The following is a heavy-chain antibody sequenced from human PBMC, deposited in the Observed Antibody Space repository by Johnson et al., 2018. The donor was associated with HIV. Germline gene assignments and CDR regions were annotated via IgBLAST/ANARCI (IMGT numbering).Heavy chain of an antibody. V-gene: IGHV3-30*03. CDR2: ISSPGSTS. J-gene: IGHJ3*02. CDR3: ARDGSGHAVVVTGTRRGYGFGLDM. Sequence: QVQLVESGGGAVQPGRSLRLSSAASGFTFSVHAMHWVRQAPGKGPEWVALISSPGSTSYYAHSVTGRFPVSSDNSKDTLYLQMNSLGLGDTAVYYCARDGSGHAVVVTGTRRGYGFGLDMWGQGTMVTVSS. CDR1: GFTFSVHA. D-gene: IGHD2-21*02.